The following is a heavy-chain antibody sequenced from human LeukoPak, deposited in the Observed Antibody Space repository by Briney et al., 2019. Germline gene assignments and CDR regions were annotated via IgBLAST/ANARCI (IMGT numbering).Heavy chain of an antibody. V-gene: IGHV4-59*01. Sequence: SETLSLTCTVSGGSISSYYWSWIRQPPGKGLEWIGKIYYSGSTNYKPSLKSRVTISVDTSKNQFSLKLNSVTAADTAVYYCARGGYYGSGNDFRFDPWGQGTLVTVSS. CDR3: ARGGYYGSGNDFRFDP. J-gene: IGHJ5*02. CDR1: GGSISSYY. D-gene: IGHD3-10*01. CDR2: IYYSGST.